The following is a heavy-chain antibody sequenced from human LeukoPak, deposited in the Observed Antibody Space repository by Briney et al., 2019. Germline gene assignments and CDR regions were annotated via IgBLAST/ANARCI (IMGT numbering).Heavy chain of an antibody. Sequence: PSETLSLTCAVSGGSISSGGYSWSWIRQPPGKGLEWIGYIYHSGSTYYNPSLKSRVTISVDRSKNQFSLKLSSVTAADTAVYYCARGYSGPGGAFDIWGQGTMVTVPS. CDR1: GGSISSGGYS. J-gene: IGHJ3*02. CDR3: ARGYSGPGGAFDI. CDR2: IYHSGST. V-gene: IGHV4-30-2*01. D-gene: IGHD5-12*01.